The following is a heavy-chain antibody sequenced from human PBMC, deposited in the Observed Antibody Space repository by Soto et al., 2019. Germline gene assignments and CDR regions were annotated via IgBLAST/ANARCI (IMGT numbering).Heavy chain of an antibody. CDR1: GFTFSNYA. Sequence: GGSLRLSCAASGFTFSNYAMSWVRQAPGKGLEWVSSISGTGGSTYHADSVKGRFTISRDNSKNTLYLQMNSLRAEDMAVYYCAKENRYFFDYWGQGILVTVSS. J-gene: IGHJ4*02. CDR3: AKENRYFFDY. V-gene: IGHV3-23*01. D-gene: IGHD3-9*01. CDR2: ISGTGGST.